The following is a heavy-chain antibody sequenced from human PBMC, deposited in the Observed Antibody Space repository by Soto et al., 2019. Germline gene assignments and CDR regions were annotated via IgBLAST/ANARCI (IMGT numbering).Heavy chain of an antibody. CDR1: RFTFSSYS. Sequence: PGGSLRLSCAASRFTFSSYSMHWVRQAPGKGLEWISYITSSSNPIYYGDSVKGRFTVSRDNAKNSLYLQMSSLRDDDKAVYYCARGCGGNCYSAYGMDVWGQGTTVTVSS. CDR3: ARGCGGNCYSAYGMDV. J-gene: IGHJ6*02. CDR2: ITSSSNPI. V-gene: IGHV3-48*02. D-gene: IGHD2-15*01.